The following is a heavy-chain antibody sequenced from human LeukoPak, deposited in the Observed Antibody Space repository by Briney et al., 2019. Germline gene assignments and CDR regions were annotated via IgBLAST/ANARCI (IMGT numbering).Heavy chain of an antibody. CDR2: IYYSGST. J-gene: IGHJ4*02. V-gene: IGHV4-59*01. CDR1: GGSISSYY. D-gene: IGHD3-10*01. Sequence: SETLSLTCTVSGGSISSYYWSWIRQPPGKGLEWIGYIYYSGSTNYNPSLKSRVTISVDTSKNQFSLKLSSVTAAGTAVYYCASLRDTMVRGVFDYWGQGTLVTVSS. CDR3: ASLRDTMVRGVFDY.